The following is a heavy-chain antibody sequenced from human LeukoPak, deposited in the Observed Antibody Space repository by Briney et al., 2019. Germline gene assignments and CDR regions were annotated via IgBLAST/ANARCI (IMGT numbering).Heavy chain of an antibody. V-gene: IGHV3-7*01. CDR3: ARDGTGFDY. CDR1: GLTFSRDW. D-gene: IGHD2-8*02. Sequence: PGGSLRLSCVASGLTFSRDWMSWVRQAPGKGLEWVASVKQDGIETQYVDSVKGRFTISRDNAKNSVYLQMNSLRVEDTAVYYCARDGTGFDYWGQGTLVTVSS. J-gene: IGHJ4*02. CDR2: VKQDGIET.